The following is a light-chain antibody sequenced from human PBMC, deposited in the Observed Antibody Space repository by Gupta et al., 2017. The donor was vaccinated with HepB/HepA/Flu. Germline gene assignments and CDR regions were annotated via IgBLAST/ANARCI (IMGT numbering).Light chain of an antibody. Sequence: DIQMTQSPSSLSASVGDRVTITCQASQDISNYLNWYQQKPGKAPKLLMYHASNLETGVPSRFRGSGCWTDFTFTISSLQPEDIATYYCQQYDNLPLTFGGGTKVEIK. CDR3: QQYDNLPLT. CDR1: QDISNY. CDR2: HAS. J-gene: IGKJ4*01. V-gene: IGKV1-33*01.